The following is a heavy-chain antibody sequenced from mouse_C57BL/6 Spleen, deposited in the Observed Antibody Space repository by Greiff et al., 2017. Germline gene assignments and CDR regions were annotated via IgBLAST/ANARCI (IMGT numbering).Heavy chain of an antibody. Sequence: QVQLQQSGAELVRPGTSVKVSCKASGYAFTNYLIEWVKQRPGQGLEWIGVINPGSGGTNYNEKFKGKATLTADKSSSTAYMQLSSLTSEDSAVYFCAREVIYYDYDDGRPFDYWGQGTTLTVSS. CDR3: AREVIYYDYDDGRPFDY. CDR2: INPGSGGT. D-gene: IGHD2-4*01. V-gene: IGHV1-54*01. J-gene: IGHJ2*01. CDR1: GYAFTNYL.